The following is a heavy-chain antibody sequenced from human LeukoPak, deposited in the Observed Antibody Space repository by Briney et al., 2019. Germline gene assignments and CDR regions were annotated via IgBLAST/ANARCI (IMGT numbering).Heavy chain of an antibody. CDR3: ARELVSLGAGYFDL. D-gene: IGHD3-16*01. J-gene: IGHJ2*01. Sequence: AGSLRLSCEASGFPFGTYGMTWVRQAPGKGLEWVSGITGSSWTYYADSVRGRFTISRDNSKNTLHLQMNNLTADDTAIYYCARELVSLGAGYFDLWGRGTLVTVSS. CDR2: ITGSSWT. V-gene: IGHV3-23*01. CDR1: GFPFGTYG.